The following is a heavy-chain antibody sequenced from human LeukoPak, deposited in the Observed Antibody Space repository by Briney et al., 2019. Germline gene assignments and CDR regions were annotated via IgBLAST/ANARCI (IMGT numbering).Heavy chain of an antibody. CDR3: ARLFIGEDY. Sequence: GGSLRLSCASSGFTFSSYAMSWVRQAPGKGLEWVSTIGGTGVRTYYADSVKGRFTISRDNAKNSLYLQMNSLRAEDTAVYYCARLFIGEDYWGQGTLVTVSS. V-gene: IGHV3-23*01. CDR1: GFTFSSYA. J-gene: IGHJ4*02. CDR2: IGGTGVRT. D-gene: IGHD3-10*01.